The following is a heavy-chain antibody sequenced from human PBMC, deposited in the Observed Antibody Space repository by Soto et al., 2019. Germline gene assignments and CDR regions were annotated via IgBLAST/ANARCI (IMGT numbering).Heavy chain of an antibody. J-gene: IGHJ6*02. CDR2: IYHSGST. V-gene: IGHV4-30-2*01. CDR1: GGSISSGGYS. Sequence: SETLSLTCAVSGGSISSGGYSWGWIRQPPGKGLEWIGYIYHSGSTYYNPSLKSRVTISVDRSKNQFSLKLSSVTAADTAVYYCARVPDVWGQGTTVTVS. CDR3: ARVPDV.